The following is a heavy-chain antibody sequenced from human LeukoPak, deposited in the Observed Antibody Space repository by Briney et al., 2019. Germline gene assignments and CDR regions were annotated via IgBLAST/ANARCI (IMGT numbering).Heavy chain of an antibody. J-gene: IGHJ6*03. Sequence: ASVKVSCKASGYTFSGYYMHWVRQSPGQGLEWMGWINPNSGGTNYAQKFQGRVTMTWDTSISTAYMELSSLRSEDTAVYYCARAGAARTHYYYYMDVWGKGTTVTVSS. CDR2: INPNSGGT. D-gene: IGHD6-6*01. CDR1: GYTFSGYY. V-gene: IGHV1-2*02. CDR3: ARAGAARTHYYYYMDV.